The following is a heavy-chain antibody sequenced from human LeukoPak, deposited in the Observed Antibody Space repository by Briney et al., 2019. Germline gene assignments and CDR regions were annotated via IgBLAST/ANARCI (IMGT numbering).Heavy chain of an antibody. J-gene: IGHJ5*02. CDR2: INPNSGGT. V-gene: IGHV1-2*06. Sequence: ASVKVSCKASGYTFTGYYMQWLRQAPGQGLEWMGRINPNSGGTNYAQKFQGRVTMTRDTSISTAYMELSRLRSDDTAVYYCARARYCSSTSCYWFDPWGQGTLVTVSS. CDR1: GYTFTGYY. CDR3: ARARYCSSTSCYWFDP. D-gene: IGHD2-2*01.